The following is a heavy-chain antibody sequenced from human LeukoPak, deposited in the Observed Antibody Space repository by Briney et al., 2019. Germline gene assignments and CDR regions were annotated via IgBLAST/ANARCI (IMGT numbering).Heavy chain of an antibody. D-gene: IGHD3-10*01. CDR1: GFTFDDYD. CDR3: AKVAKYYYGSETYYFFEH. V-gene: IGHV3-20*04. CDR2: INWNAGNA. J-gene: IGHJ4*02. Sequence: PGGSLRLSCAASGFTFDDYDMSWVRQAPGKGLEWVSNINWNAGNAVYADSVKGRFTISRDKAKNSLYLQMNSLKAEDTAVYYCAKVAKYYYGSETYYFFEHWGQGTPVTASS.